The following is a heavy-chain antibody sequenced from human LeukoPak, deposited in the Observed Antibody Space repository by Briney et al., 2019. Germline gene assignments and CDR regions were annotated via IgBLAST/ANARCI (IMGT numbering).Heavy chain of an antibody. CDR1: GYTFTNFG. CDR3: VRMKKILPEFEF. V-gene: IGHV1-2*02. CDR2: INPATGMNPNSGGT. D-gene: IGHD2-15*01. Sequence: ASVKVSCKASGYTFTNFGLSWVRQAPGQGIEWMGWINPATGMNPNSGGTYYAKKFKGRVTMTTDTSISTIYLEMSSLTSDDTAVYFCVRMKKILPEFEFWGQGTLLTVSS. J-gene: IGHJ4*02.